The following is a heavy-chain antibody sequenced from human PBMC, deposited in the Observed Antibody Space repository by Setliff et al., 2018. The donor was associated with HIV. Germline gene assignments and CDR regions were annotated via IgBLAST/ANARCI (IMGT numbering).Heavy chain of an antibody. CDR1: GYSISSDYC. CDR2: MCHGGNNN. V-gene: IGHV4-38-2*01. CDR3: ARWELYYYYMDV. J-gene: IGHJ6*03. Sequence: TSETLSLTCGVSGYSISSDYCWGWIRQPPGKGLEWIGTMCHGGNNNYYNPSLKSRVIISVDTSKNQFSLKLNSVTAADTAIYYCARWELYYYYMDVWGKGTTVTVSS. D-gene: IGHD1-26*01.